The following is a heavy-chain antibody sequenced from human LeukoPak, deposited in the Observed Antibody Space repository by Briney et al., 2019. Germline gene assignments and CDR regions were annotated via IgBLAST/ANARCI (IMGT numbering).Heavy chain of an antibody. J-gene: IGHJ6*03. V-gene: IGHV3-21*01. CDR2: ISSSSSYI. CDR3: AREASYYYGSGSYPHMDV. D-gene: IGHD3-10*01. CDR1: GFTFSSYS. Sequence: GGSLRLSCAASGFTFSSYSMNWVRQAPGKGLEWVSSISSSSSYIYYADSVKGRFTIFRDNAKNSLYLQMNSLRAEDTAVYYCAREASYYYGSGSYPHMDVWGKGTTVTVSS.